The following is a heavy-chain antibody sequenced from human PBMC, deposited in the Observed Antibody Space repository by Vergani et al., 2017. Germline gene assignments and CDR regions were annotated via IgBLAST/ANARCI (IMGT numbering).Heavy chain of an antibody. V-gene: IGHV1-2*02. CDR1: GYTFTGYY. J-gene: IGHJ6*02. CDR3: ARFRDYYDGMDV. CDR2: INPNSGGT. Sequence: QVQLVQFGAEVKKPGASVKISCKASGYTFTGYYMHWVRQAPGQGLEWMGWINPNSGGTNYAQKFQGRVTMTRDTSISTAYMELGRLRSADTAVYYCARFRDYYDGMDVWGQGTTVTVSS. D-gene: IGHD3-10*01.